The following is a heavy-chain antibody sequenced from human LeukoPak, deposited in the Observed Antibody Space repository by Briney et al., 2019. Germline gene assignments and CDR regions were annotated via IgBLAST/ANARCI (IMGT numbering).Heavy chain of an antibody. Sequence: ASVKVSCKASGYTFTGDYIHWVRQAPGQGLEWMGWINPNSGGTNYVQKLQGRVTMTRDTSISTAYMELSRLRSDDTGVYYCAREYCSGSSCPFDFWGQGTLVTVSS. CDR2: INPNSGGT. J-gene: IGHJ4*02. V-gene: IGHV1-2*02. CDR3: AREYCSGSSCPFDF. D-gene: IGHD2-15*01. CDR1: GYTFTGDY.